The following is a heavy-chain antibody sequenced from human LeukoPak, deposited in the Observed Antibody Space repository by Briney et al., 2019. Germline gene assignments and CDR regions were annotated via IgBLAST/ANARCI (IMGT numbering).Heavy chain of an antibody. CDR1: GGSISSSSYY. Sequence: PSETLSLTCTVSGGSISSSSYYWGWIRQPPGKGLEWIGSIYYSGSTYYNPSLKSRVTISVDTSKNQFSLKLSSVTAADTAVYYCATTPGPTYYYDSSGYYGLRSGGQGTLVTVSS. D-gene: IGHD3-22*01. CDR3: ATTPGPTYYYDSSGYYGLRS. V-gene: IGHV4-39*01. CDR2: IYYSGST. J-gene: IGHJ4*02.